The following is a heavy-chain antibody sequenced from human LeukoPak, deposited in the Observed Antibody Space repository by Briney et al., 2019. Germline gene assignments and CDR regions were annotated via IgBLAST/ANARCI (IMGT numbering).Heavy chain of an antibody. J-gene: IGHJ3*02. CDR1: GFTFSSYA. CDR3: AKDRRGYCSSTSCYNPLEVWEADAFDI. V-gene: IGHV3-23*01. D-gene: IGHD2-2*02. CDR2: ISGSGGST. Sequence: PGGSLRLSCAASGFTFSSYAMSWVRQAPGKGLEWVAAISGSGGSTYYADSVKGRFTISRDNSKNTLYLQMNSLRAEDTAVYYCAKDRRGYCSSTSCYNPLEVWEADAFDIWGQGTMVTVSS.